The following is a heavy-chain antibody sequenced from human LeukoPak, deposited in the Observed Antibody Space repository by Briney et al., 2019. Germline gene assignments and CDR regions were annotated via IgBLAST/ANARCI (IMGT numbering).Heavy chain of an antibody. CDR3: ARSTGPIDY. Sequence: SQTLSLTCAISGDSVSSNSAAWNWNRQSPSRGLEWLGRTYYRSKWYTYYAASVKSRIAINRDTSKNQFSLQLNSVTPEDTAVYYCARSTGPIDYWGQGTLVTVSS. J-gene: IGHJ4*02. D-gene: IGHD1-1*01. CDR1: GDSVSSNSAA. CDR2: TYYRSKWYT. V-gene: IGHV6-1*01.